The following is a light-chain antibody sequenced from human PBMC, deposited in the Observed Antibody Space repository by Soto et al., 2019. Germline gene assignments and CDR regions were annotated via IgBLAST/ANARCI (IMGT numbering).Light chain of an antibody. Sequence: QSALTQPASVSGSPGQSITISCTGTSSDIGHYDYVSWYQQHPGKAPKLMIYEVSNRPSGVSDRFSGSRSGNTASLAISGLQPEDEADYYCSSYTASSTWVFGGGTKVTVL. J-gene: IGLJ3*02. V-gene: IGLV2-14*01. CDR2: EVS. CDR1: SSDIGHYDY. CDR3: SSYTASSTWV.